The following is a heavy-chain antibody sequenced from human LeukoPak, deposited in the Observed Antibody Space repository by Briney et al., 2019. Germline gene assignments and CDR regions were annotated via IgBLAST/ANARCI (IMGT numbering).Heavy chain of an antibody. V-gene: IGHV4-59*01. CDR2: IYYSGST. CDR1: GDSISSYY. D-gene: IGHD6-19*01. Sequence: SETLSLTRTVSGDSISSYYWSWIRQPPGKGLEWIGYIYYSGSTNYNPSLRSRVTISVDTSKNQFSLKLSSVTAADTAVYYCARTAVAGTIDYWGQGTLVTVSS. J-gene: IGHJ4*02. CDR3: ARTAVAGTIDY.